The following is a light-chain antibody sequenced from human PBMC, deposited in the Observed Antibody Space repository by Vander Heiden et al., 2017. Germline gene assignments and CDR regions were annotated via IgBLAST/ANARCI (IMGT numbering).Light chain of an antibody. Sequence: QSALTQPPSASGSPGQSVTISCTGTSSDVGGYNYVSWYQQNPGKAPKLMIYEVSKRPSGVPARFSGSKSGNTASLTVSGIQAEDEADYFCSSYAGSNNLVFGGGTKLTVL. CDR1: SSDVGGYNY. CDR2: EVS. CDR3: SSYAGSNNLV. V-gene: IGLV2-8*01. J-gene: IGLJ2*01.